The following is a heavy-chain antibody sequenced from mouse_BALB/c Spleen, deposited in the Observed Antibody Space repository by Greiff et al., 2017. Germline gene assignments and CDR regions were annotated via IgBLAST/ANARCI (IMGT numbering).Heavy chain of an antibody. V-gene: IGHV3-6*02. J-gene: IGHJ3*01. CDR3: ASNWDGDFAY. CDR2: ISYDGSN. Sequence: VQLQQSGPGLVKPSQSLSLTCSVTGYSITSGYYWNWIRQFPGNKLEWMGYISYDGSNNYNPSLKNRISITRDTSKNQFFLKLNSVTTEDTATYYCASNWDGDFAYWGQGTLVTVSA. D-gene: IGHD4-1*01. CDR1: GYSITSGYY.